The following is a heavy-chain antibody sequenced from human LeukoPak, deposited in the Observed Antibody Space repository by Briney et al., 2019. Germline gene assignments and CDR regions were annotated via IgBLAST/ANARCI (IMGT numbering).Heavy chain of an antibody. J-gene: IGHJ6*04. CDR1: GGTFSSYA. V-gene: IGHV1-69*01. Sequence: SVKVSCKASGGTFSSYAISWVRQVPGQGLEWMGGIIPIFGTANYAQKFQGRVTITADESTSTAYMELSSLRSEDTAVYYCARGLRLERSYYYYGMDVWGKGTTVTVSS. CDR2: IIPIFGTA. CDR3: ARGLRLERSYYYYGMDV. D-gene: IGHD1-1*01.